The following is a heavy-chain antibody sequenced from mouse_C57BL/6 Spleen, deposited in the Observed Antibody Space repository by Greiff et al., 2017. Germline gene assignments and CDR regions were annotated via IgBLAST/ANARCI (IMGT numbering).Heavy chain of an antibody. CDR3: ARYYDYDNWYFDV. J-gene: IGHJ1*03. CDR2: INPGSGGT. V-gene: IGHV1-54*01. D-gene: IGHD2-4*01. CDR1: GYAFTNYL. Sequence: QVQLQQSGAELVRPGTSVKVSCKASGYAFTNYLIEWVKQRPGQGLEWIGVINPGSGGTNYNEKFKGKATLTADKSSSTAYMQLSSLTSEDSAVYFCARYYDYDNWYFDVWGTGTTVTVSS.